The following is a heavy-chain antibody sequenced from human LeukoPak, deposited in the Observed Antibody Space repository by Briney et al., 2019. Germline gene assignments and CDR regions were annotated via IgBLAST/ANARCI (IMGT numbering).Heavy chain of an antibody. CDR2: INHSGST. CDR3: ARGRDSSGWRPSDFYYYGMDV. D-gene: IGHD6-19*01. Sequence: SETLSLTCTVSGGSISSYYWSWIRQPPGKGLEWIGEINHSGSTNYNPSLKSRVTISVDTSKNQFSLKLSSVTAADTAVYYCARGRDSSGWRPSDFYYYGMDVWGKGTTVTVSS. CDR1: GGSISSYY. V-gene: IGHV4-34*01. J-gene: IGHJ6*04.